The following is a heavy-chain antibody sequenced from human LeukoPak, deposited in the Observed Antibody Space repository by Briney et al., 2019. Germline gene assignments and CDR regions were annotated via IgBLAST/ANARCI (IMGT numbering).Heavy chain of an antibody. V-gene: IGHV1-3*01. Sequence: ASVKVSCKASGYTFTSYAMRWVRQAPGQRLEWMGWINAGNGNTKYSQKFQGRVTITRDTSASTAYMELSSLRSEDTAVYYCARAISGSYAGYWGQGTLVTVSS. CDR2: INAGNGNT. D-gene: IGHD1-26*01. J-gene: IGHJ4*02. CDR3: ARAISGSYAGY. CDR1: GYTFTSYA.